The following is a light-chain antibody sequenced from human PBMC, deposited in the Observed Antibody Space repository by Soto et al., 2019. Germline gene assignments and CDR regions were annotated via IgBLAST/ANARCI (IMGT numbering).Light chain of an antibody. CDR1: SSDVGGYNY. CDR2: DVS. J-gene: IGLJ1*01. Sequence: QSALTQPASVSGSPGQSITISCTGTSSDVGGYNYVSWYQQHPGKAPKLMIYDVSNRPSGVSNRFFGSKSGNTASLTISGLQAEDEADYYCNSYTSSSTLYVFGTGTKLTVL. V-gene: IGLV2-14*01. CDR3: NSYTSSSTLYV.